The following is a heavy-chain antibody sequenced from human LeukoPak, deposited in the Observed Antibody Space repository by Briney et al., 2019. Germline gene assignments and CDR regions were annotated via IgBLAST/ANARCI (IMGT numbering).Heavy chain of an antibody. D-gene: IGHD4-23*01. CDR3: ARALRLWGGNSGVAFDI. V-gene: IGHV4-59*01. CDR1: GGSISSYY. CDR2: IYNSGST. Sequence: KRTETLSLTCTMSGGSISSYYWSWIRQPPGKGLEWIGYIYNSGSTNYNHSLKSRVTISEDMSNNQFSLKLSSVTAADTAVYYCARALRLWGGNSGVAFDIWGQGTMVTVSS. J-gene: IGHJ3*02.